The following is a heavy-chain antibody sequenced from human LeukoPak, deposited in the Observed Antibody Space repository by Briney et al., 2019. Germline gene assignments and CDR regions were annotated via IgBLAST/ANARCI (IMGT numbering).Heavy chain of an antibody. V-gene: IGHV3-30*01. Sequence: DSVKGRFTISRDNSKNTLYLQMNSLRVEDTAVYYCAREDALDLFDGHFDYWGQGTLVTVSS. D-gene: IGHD3-10*02. CDR3: AREDALDLFDGHFDY. J-gene: IGHJ4*02.